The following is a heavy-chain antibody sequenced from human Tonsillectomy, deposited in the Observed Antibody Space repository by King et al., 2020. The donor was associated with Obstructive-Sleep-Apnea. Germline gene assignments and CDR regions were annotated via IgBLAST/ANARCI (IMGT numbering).Heavy chain of an antibody. CDR1: GFTFSNFA. CDR2: ISHDGNSK. J-gene: IGHJ4*02. V-gene: IGHV3-30*18. Sequence: QLVQSGGGVVQPGGSLRLSCAASGFTFSNFAMHWVRQAPGKGLEWVAVISHDGNSKYYADSVRGRFTISRDSSKNTLFLQMNSLRAEDTALYYCAKDYGYSGAQYYFDYWGQGTLVTVSS. D-gene: IGHD6-25*01. CDR3: AKDYGYSGAQYYFDY.